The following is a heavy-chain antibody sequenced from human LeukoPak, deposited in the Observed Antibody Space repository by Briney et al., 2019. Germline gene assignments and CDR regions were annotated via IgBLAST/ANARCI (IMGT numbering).Heavy chain of an antibody. CDR1: GYTFTGYY. J-gene: IGHJ2*01. CDR2: INPNSGGS. D-gene: IGHD5-18*01. Sequence: ASVKVSCKASGYTFTGYYMHWVRQAPGQGLEWMGWINPNSGGSNSAQKFQGRVTMTRDTSISTAYMELSRLRSDDTAVYYCAREMYSYGLYWSFDLWGRGTLVTVSS. V-gene: IGHV1-2*02. CDR3: AREMYSYGLYWSFDL.